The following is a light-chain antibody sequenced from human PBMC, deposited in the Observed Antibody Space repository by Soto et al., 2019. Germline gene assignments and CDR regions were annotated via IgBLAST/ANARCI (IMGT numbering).Light chain of an antibody. V-gene: IGKV3-15*01. J-gene: IGKJ1*01. CDR1: QSVSSD. Sequence: EIVMTQSPATLSVSPGERATLSCRASQSVSSDVVWYQQKPGQPPRLLIFHASSRATGIPARFRGSGPGTVFTLTISSLQPEDFAVYYCQQYNDWPRTFGQGTKVDIK. CDR2: HAS. CDR3: QQYNDWPRT.